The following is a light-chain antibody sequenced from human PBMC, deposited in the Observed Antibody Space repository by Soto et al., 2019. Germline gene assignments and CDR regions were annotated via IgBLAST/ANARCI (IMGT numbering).Light chain of an antibody. Sequence: EVVGTQSPGTPPLSRHERATLCCRVSQSGNSSSLAVCQQKPGQAPRLLIYGATSRATGIPDRFNGSGSGTDFALTISRLEPEDFAVYYCQQYGSSPRTCGQGTKREIK. V-gene: IGKV3-20*01. CDR2: GAT. CDR3: QQYGSSPRT. J-gene: IGKJ2*02. CDR1: QSGNSSS.